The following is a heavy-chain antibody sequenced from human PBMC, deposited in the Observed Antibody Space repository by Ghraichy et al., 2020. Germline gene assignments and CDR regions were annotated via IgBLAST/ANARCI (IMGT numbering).Heavy chain of an antibody. V-gene: IGHV3-48*02. CDR2: ITSSSRSI. CDR1: GFTFGSYN. J-gene: IGHJ6*02. CDR3: ARASTVVRFYYYDGMDV. Sequence: GGSLRLSCVGSGFTFGSYNMNWVRQSPGKDLEWVSYITSSSRSIFYADSVKVRFTISRDNAQNSLYLQMNSLRDEDTAVYYCARASTVVRFYYYDGMDVWGQGTTVTVSS. D-gene: IGHD4-23*01.